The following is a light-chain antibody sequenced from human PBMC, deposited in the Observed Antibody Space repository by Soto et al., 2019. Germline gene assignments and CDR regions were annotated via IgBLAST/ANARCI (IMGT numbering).Light chain of an antibody. Sequence: DIQMTQSPSTLSASVGDRVTVTCRASQSISSWLAWYQQKPGRAPKLLIYKASSLQSGVPSRFSGGGSGTEFTLTISSLQPEDFATYYCQQYYSSWTFGQGTKVEIK. CDR1: QSISSW. CDR3: QQYYSSWT. CDR2: KAS. V-gene: IGKV1-5*03. J-gene: IGKJ1*01.